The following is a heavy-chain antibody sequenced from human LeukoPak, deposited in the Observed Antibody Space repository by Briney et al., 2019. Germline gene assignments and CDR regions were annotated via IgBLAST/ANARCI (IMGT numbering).Heavy chain of an antibody. CDR1: GFTFSSYA. D-gene: IGHD1-26*01. V-gene: IGHV3-23*01. CDR2: ISGSGGKT. J-gene: IGHJ4*02. Sequence: GGSLRLSCAASGFTFSSYAMSWVRQAPGKGLEWVSVISGSGGKTYYADFLKGRFTISRDDSKNTLYLQMNSLRVEDTAVYYCAKAGSIRFDYWGQGTLVTVSS. CDR3: AKAGSIRFDY.